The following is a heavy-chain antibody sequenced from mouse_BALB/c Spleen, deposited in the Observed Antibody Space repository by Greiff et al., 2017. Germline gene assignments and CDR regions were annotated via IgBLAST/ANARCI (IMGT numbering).Heavy chain of an antibody. CDR2: ISYDGSN. CDR3: ARGGMITTKGFDY. D-gene: IGHD2-4*01. V-gene: IGHV3-6*02. Sequence: EVKLMESGPGLVKPSQSLSLTCSVTGYSITSGYYWNWIRQFPGNKLEWMGYISYDGSNNYNPSLKNRISITLDTSRNQFFLKLNSVTTEDTATYYCARGGMITTKGFDYWGQGTTLTVSS. J-gene: IGHJ2*01. CDR1: GYSITSGYY.